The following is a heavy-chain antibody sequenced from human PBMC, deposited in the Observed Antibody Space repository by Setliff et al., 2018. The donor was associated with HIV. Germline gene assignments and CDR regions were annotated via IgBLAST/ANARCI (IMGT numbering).Heavy chain of an antibody. D-gene: IGHD3-10*01. CDR2: INQNGREK. CDR1: GFTVSTYY. CDR3: ARGDVVQFRGALDP. J-gene: IGHJ5*02. V-gene: IGHV3-7*01. Sequence: GGSLRLSCAASGFTVSTYYMSWVRQAPGKGLEWVANINQNGREKYYVDSVKGRFTISRDNVKNSLYLQMNNLRDEDTAVYFCARGDVVQFRGALDPWGQGALVTVSS.